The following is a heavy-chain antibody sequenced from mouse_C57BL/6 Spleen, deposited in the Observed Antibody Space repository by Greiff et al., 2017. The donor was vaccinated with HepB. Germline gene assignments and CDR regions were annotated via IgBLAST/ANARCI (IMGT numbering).Heavy chain of an antibody. CDR1: GYTFTDYN. J-gene: IGHJ4*01. CDR2: INPNNGGT. Sequence: EVQLQQSGPELVKPGASVKIPCKASGYTFTDYNMDWVKQSHGKSLEWIGDINPNNGGTIYNQKFKGKATLTVDKSSSTAYMELRSLTSEDTAVYYCARGIPRGIRYSNYPYYYAMDYWGQGTSVTVSS. V-gene: IGHV1-18*01. D-gene: IGHD2-5*01. CDR3: ARGIPRGIRYSNYPYYYAMDY.